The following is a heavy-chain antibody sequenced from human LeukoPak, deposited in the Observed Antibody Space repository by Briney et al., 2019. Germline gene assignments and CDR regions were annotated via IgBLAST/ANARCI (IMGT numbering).Heavy chain of an antibody. Sequence: SETLSLTCAVYGGSFSGYYWSWIRQPPGKGLEWIGEINHSGSTNYKPSLKSRVTISVDTSKKQFSLQLRYVTAADTAVYYCATLKLRRDQYSGMDVWGQGTTVTVSS. J-gene: IGHJ6*02. D-gene: IGHD5-24*01. CDR1: GGSFSGYY. V-gene: IGHV4-34*01. CDR2: INHSGST. CDR3: ATLKLRRDQYSGMDV.